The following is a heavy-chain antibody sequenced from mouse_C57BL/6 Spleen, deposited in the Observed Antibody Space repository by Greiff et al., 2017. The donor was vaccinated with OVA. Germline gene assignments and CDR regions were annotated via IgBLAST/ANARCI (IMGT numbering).Heavy chain of an antibody. CDR2: INPYNGDT. V-gene: IGHV1-20*01. CDR1: GYSFTGYF. CDR3: ARCGDYDAWFAY. D-gene: IGHD2-4*01. J-gene: IGHJ3*01. Sequence: EVKVEESGPELVKPGDSVKISCKASGYSFTGYFMNWVMQSHGKSLEWIGRINPYNGDTFYNQKFKGKATLTVDKSSSTAHMELRSLTSEDSAVYYCARCGDYDAWFAYWGQGTLVTVSA.